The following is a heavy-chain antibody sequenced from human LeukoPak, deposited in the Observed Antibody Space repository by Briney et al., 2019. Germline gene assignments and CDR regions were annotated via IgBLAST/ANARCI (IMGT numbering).Heavy chain of an antibody. Sequence: SETLSLTCAVYGGSFSGYYWTWIRQPPGKGLEWIGEINHSGSPNYNPSLKSRVTISVDTSKNQFSLKPSSVTAADTAVYYCARGLSRGGVTTIDYWGQGSLVTVSS. D-gene: IGHD3-16*01. V-gene: IGHV4-34*01. CDR1: GGSFSGYY. CDR3: ARGLSRGGVTTIDY. CDR2: INHSGSP. J-gene: IGHJ4*02.